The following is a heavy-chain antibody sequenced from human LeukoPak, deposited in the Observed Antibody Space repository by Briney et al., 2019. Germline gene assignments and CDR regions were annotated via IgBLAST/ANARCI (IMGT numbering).Heavy chain of an antibody. J-gene: IGHJ5*02. CDR2: ISSSSSYI. V-gene: IGHV3-21*01. CDR3: ARGLVAVAGGNWFDP. D-gene: IGHD6-19*01. CDR1: GFTFSSYS. Sequence: GGSLRLSCAASGFTFSSYSMNWVRQAPGKGPEWVSSISSSSSYIYYADSVKGRFTISRDNAKNSLYLQMNSLRAEDTAVYYCARGLVAVAGGNWFDPWGQGTLVTVSS.